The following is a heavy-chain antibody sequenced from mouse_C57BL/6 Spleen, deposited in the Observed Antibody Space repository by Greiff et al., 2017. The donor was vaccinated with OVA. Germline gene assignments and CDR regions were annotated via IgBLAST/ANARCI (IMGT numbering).Heavy chain of an antibody. Sequence: QVQLQQSGAELARPGASVKLSCKASGYTFTSYGISWVKQRTGQGLEWIGEIYPRSGNTYYNEKFKGKATLTADKSSSTAYMELRSLTSEDSAVYFCARGGLYDGYLYYAMDYWGQGTSVTVSS. J-gene: IGHJ4*01. CDR1: GYTFTSYG. CDR3: ARGGLYDGYLYYAMDY. D-gene: IGHD2-3*01. V-gene: IGHV1-81*01. CDR2: IYPRSGNT.